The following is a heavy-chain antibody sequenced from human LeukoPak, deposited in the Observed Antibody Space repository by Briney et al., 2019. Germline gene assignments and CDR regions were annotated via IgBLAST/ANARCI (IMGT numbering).Heavy chain of an antibody. CDR2: IRAYNGDT. Sequence: ASVKVSCKASGYTFTSYGINRVRQAPGQGLEWMGWIRAYNGDTNYAQKLQGRVTMTTDTSTSTAYMELRSLRSDDTAVYYCARAYDILTGYYNWEYFQHWGQGTLVTVSS. CDR3: ARAYDILTGYYNWEYFQH. CDR1: GYTFTSYG. J-gene: IGHJ1*01. V-gene: IGHV1-18*01. D-gene: IGHD3-9*01.